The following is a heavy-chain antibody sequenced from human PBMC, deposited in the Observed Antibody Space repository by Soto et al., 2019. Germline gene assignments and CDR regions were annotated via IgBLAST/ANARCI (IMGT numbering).Heavy chain of an antibody. CDR2: ISGSGGTI. CDR3: AKGFIVVLPAIRPDDNFDV. Sequence: WLSXRLSCSSAGFTFNTYAINLVRQAPGKGLEWVASISGSGGTINYADSVKGRFTTSRDTSKNTLYLKMNSMSAEDKAVYYCAKGFIVVLPAIRPDDNFDVWGQGTIVNV. J-gene: IGHJ3*01. V-gene: IGHV3-23*01. CDR1: GFTFNTYA. D-gene: IGHD2-21*02.